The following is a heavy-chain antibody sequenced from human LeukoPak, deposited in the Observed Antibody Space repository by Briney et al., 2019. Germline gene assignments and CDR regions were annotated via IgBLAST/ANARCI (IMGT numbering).Heavy chain of an antibody. J-gene: IGHJ4*02. Sequence: SETLSLTCTVSGRSISSYYWSWIRQPPGKGLDWSGYIYYSGSTNYNPSLKSRVTISVDTSKNQFSLKLSSVTVADTAIYYCARGRCSGGSCSSYYFDYWGQGTLVTVSS. CDR2: IYYSGST. V-gene: IGHV4-59*01. CDR3: ARGRCSGGSCSSYYFDY. D-gene: IGHD2-15*01. CDR1: GRSISSYY.